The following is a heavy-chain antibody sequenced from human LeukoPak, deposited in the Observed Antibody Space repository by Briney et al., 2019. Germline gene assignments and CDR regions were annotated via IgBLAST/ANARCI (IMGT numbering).Heavy chain of an antibody. CDR1: GGSISSGGYS. Sequence: SETLSLTCAVSGGSISSGGYSWSWIRQPPGKGLEWIGYIYHSGSTYYNPSLKSRVTISVDRSKNQFSLKLSSVTAADTAVYYCARVPSCSSTSCYFDYWGQGTLVTVSS. V-gene: IGHV4-30-2*01. CDR2: IYHSGST. D-gene: IGHD2-2*01. CDR3: ARVPSCSSTSCYFDY. J-gene: IGHJ4*02.